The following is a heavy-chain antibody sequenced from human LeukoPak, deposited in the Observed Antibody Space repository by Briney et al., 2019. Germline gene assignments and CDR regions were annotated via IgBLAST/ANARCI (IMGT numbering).Heavy chain of an antibody. CDR3: ARAVAGTRKDY. Sequence: GASVKVSCKTSGYTFTSYGISWVRQAPGQGLEWMGWINAYNGNTNYAQKLQGRVTMTTDTSTSTAYMELRSLRSDDTAVYYCARAVAGTRKDYWGQGTLVTVSS. D-gene: IGHD6-19*01. CDR1: GYTFTSYG. CDR2: INAYNGNT. J-gene: IGHJ4*02. V-gene: IGHV1-18*01.